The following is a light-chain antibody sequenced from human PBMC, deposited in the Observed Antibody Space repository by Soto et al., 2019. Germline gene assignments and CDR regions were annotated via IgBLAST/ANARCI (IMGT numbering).Light chain of an antibody. Sequence: QPALTQPASVTDSPGQSITISCTGTSSDGGGYNYVSWYQQNPGQAPKLMIYEVRNRPSGVSNRISGSKSGNTASLTISGLQAEDESEYYCSSYTGSSTYVFGTGTKRTVL. J-gene: IGLJ1*01. CDR2: EVR. CDR1: SSDGGGYNY. CDR3: SSYTGSSTYV. V-gene: IGLV2-14*01.